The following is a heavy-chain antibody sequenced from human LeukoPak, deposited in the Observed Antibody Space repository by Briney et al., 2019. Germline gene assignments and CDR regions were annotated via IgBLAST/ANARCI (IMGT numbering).Heavy chain of an antibody. CDR3: ASSGSYRFDY. Sequence: GGSLRLSCAASGFTFSSYSMNWVRQAPGKGLGWVSHITASGTAMFYADSVKGRFTISRDNAKNSLYLQMNSLRDEDTAVYYCASSGSYRFDYWGQGTLVTASS. V-gene: IGHV3-48*02. CDR2: ITASGTAM. CDR1: GFTFSSYS. D-gene: IGHD1-26*01. J-gene: IGHJ4*02.